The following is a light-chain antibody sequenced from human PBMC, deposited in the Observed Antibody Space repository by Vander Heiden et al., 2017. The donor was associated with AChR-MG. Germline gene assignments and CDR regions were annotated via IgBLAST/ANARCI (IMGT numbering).Light chain of an antibody. CDR2: GAS. Sequence: AIRITQSPSSLSASTGDRVTITCRASQGISSYLAWYQQKPGKAPKLLIYGASTWQSGVPSRFSGSGSGTDFTLTISGLQSEDFAIYYCQQYYSYPYTFGQGTKLEIK. CDR3: QQYYSYPYT. V-gene: IGKV1-8*01. J-gene: IGKJ2*01. CDR1: QGISSY.